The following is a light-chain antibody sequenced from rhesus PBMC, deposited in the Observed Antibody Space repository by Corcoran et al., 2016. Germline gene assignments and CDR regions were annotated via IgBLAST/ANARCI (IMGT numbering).Light chain of an antibody. V-gene: IGKV1S17*01. CDR1: QGINND. CDR3: QHYYSTPWT. Sequence: DIQMTQSPSSLSASVGDRVTITCRTSQGINNDLAWYQQNPGETPKLLIYEASSLKSGIPSLFSGSGSGTDFTLTISSMQSEDFATDYCQHYYSTPWTFGQGTKVEIK. CDR2: EAS. J-gene: IGKJ1*01.